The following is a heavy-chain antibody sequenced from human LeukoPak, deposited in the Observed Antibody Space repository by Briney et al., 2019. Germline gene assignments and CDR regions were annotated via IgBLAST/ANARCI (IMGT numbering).Heavy chain of an antibody. V-gene: IGHV3-48*01. CDR3: ARILVYGSGAEAFDY. J-gene: IGHJ4*02. CDR2: ISSSSSTI. D-gene: IGHD3-10*01. CDR1: GFTFSSYS. Sequence: PGGSLRLSCAASGFTFSSYSMNWVRQAPGKGLEWVSYISSSSSTIYYADSVKGRFTISRDNAKNSLYLQMNSLRAEDTAVYYCARILVYGSGAEAFDYWGQGTLVTVSS.